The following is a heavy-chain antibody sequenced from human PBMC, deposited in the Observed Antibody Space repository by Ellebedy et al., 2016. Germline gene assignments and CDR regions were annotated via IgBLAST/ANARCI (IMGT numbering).Heavy chain of an antibody. CDR2: ISSSSDYI. J-gene: IGHJ4*02. Sequence: GESLKISXEASGFTFSNSAMNWVRQAPGKGLEWVSSISSSSDYIYYADSVKGRFTISRDNAQNSLYLQMNSLRAEDTAVFYCVRSGESSYYFDYWGQGILVTVSS. V-gene: IGHV3-21*01. CDR1: GFTFSNSA. CDR3: VRSGESSYYFDY. D-gene: IGHD3-10*01.